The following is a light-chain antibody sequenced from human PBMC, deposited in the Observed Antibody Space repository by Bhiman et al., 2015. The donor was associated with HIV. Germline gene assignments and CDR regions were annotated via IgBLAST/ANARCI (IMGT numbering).Light chain of an antibody. CDR1: SSNIGAGYD. V-gene: IGLV1-51*02. J-gene: IGLJ1*01. CDR3: GTWDSSLSAGGV. Sequence: QSELTQPPSVSGAPGQRVTISCTGSSSNIGAGYDVHWYQQLPGTAPKLLIYENNKRPSGIPDRFSGSKSGTSATLGITGLQTGDEADYYCGTWDSSLSAGGVFGTGTKVTVL. CDR2: ENN.